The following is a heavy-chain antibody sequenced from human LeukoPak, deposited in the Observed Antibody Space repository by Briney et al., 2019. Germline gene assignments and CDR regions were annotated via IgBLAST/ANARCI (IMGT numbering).Heavy chain of an antibody. CDR2: IFYSGST. Sequence: PSETLSLTCTVSSGSISTSNYYWGWVRQPPGKALEWIGNIFYSGSTYYSPSLKSRVTISLDTSRNQFSLKLSSVTAADTAVYYCASKYYYGSGIYFDYWGQGTLVTVSS. CDR3: ASKYYYGSGIYFDY. CDR1: SGSISTSNYY. D-gene: IGHD3-10*01. V-gene: IGHV4-39*07. J-gene: IGHJ4*02.